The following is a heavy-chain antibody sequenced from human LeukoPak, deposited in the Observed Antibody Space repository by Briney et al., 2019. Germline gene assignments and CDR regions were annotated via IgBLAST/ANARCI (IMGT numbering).Heavy chain of an antibody. J-gene: IGHJ4*02. CDR2: LRYDGSTA. Sequence: GGSLRLSCAASGFTLSSYGMNWVRQAPGKGLDWVAFLRYDGSTAFYEDSVKGRFTISRDSSKNTLYLQMNSLTPADTAIYYCAKDPYGGTYPSYFDYWDQGTLVTVSS. D-gene: IGHD1-26*01. CDR1: GFTLSSYG. V-gene: IGHV3-30*02. CDR3: AKDPYGGTYPSYFDY.